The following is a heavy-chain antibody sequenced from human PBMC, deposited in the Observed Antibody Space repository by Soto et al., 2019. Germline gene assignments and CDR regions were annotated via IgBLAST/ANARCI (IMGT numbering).Heavy chain of an antibody. D-gene: IGHD3-22*01. CDR1: GFSINNFG. Sequence: GGSLSLSCAVSGFSINNFGMSWVRQAPGKGLEWVASISSSGEMIYYDDSVRGRFSVSRDTSQNTLALQMNSLRLEDTAVYYCARDCYDSSGYLALFDYWGQGTLVTVSS. CDR3: ARDCYDSSGYLALFDY. CDR2: ISSSGEMI. V-gene: IGHV3-23*01. J-gene: IGHJ4*02.